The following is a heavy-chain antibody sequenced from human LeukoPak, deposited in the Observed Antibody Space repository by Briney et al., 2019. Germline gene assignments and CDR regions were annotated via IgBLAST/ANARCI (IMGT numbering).Heavy chain of an antibody. V-gene: IGHV3-13*01. Sequence: GGSLRLSCTASGLTLGGHDMHWVRQTTGDGLEWVAAVSAGHHAFYAGSVRGRFTVSREDAKNSLFLQMNSLRAGDTAIYYCVREARAYHYTYFDYWGQGSLVTLSS. CDR3: VREARAYHYTYFDY. J-gene: IGHJ4*02. CDR1: GLTLGGHD. CDR2: VSAGHHA. D-gene: IGHD4-11*01.